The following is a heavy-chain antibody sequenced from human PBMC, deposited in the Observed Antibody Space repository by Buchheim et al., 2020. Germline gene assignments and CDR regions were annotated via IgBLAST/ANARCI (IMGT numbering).Heavy chain of an antibody. CDR2: IYYGGIT. D-gene: IGHD2-15*01. CDR1: GGSISSSNYY. J-gene: IGHJ5*02. CDR3: ASRQAANKWWFDP. V-gene: IGHV4-39*01. Sequence: QLQLQESGPGLVKTSETLSLTCTVSGGSISSSNYYWGWIRQPPGKGLEWIGSIYYGGITYYNSFLKSRVTISVDTSKNQFSLRLNSVTAADTAVYYSASRQAANKWWFDPWGQGTL.